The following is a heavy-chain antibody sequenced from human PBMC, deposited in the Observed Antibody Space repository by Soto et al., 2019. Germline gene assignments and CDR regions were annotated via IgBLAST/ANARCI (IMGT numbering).Heavy chain of an antibody. V-gene: IGHV2-26*01. Sequence: SGPTLVNPTETLTLTCTVSGFSLSNARMGVSWIRQPPGKALEWLAHIFSNDEKSYSTSLKSRLTISKDTSKSQVVLTMTNMDPVDTATYYCARMGHYDFWSGYYFDYWGQGTLVTV. J-gene: IGHJ4*02. CDR2: IFSNDEK. CDR1: GFSLSNARMG. D-gene: IGHD3-3*01. CDR3: ARMGHYDFWSGYYFDY.